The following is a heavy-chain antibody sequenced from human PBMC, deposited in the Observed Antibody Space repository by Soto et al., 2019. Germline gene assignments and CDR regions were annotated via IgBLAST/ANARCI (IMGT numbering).Heavy chain of an antibody. CDR1: VGXFXDYY. CDR3: ARLDCSSTSCYFGY. CDR2: INHSGST. Sequence: SEXXXLTXAVCVGXFXDYYWSWIRQPPGKGLEWIGEINHSGSTNYNPSLKSRVTISVDTSKNQFSLTLSSVTAADSALYYCARLDCSSTSCYFGYWGQGTLVTSPQ. J-gene: IGHJ4*02. D-gene: IGHD2-2*01. V-gene: IGHV4-34*01.